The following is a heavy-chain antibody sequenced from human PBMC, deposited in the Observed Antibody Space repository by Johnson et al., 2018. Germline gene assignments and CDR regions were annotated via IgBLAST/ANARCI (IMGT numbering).Heavy chain of an antibody. CDR1: GGTFSSYA. D-gene: IGHD5-18*01. Sequence: QVQLVQSGAEVKKPGSSVKVSCKASGGTFSSYAISWVRQAPGQGLEWMGGIIPIFGTANYAQKFQGRVTITADESTSTAYMELSSRRSEDTAVDYCAKGEDTAILYYYYYGMDVWGQGTTVTVAS. J-gene: IGHJ6*02. CDR3: AKGEDTAILYYYYYGMDV. CDR2: IIPIFGTA. V-gene: IGHV1-69*01.